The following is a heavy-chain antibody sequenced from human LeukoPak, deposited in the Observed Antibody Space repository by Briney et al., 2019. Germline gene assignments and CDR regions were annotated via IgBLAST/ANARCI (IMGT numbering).Heavy chain of an antibody. D-gene: IGHD6-13*01. CDR2: IYYSGNT. J-gene: IGHJ6*02. CDR1: GGSINNYY. V-gene: IGHV4-59*08. Sequence: NTSETLSLTCSVSGGSINNYYWNWIRQPPGKGLEWIGYIYYSGNTRYNPSLQSRVTMSIGTTKTQSSLKLDSVTAADTAVYYCARHRGQQPYYYYGMDVWGQGTTVTVSS. CDR3: ARHRGQQPYYYYGMDV.